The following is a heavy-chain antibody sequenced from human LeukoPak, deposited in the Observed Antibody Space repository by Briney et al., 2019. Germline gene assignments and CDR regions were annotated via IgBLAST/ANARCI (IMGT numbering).Heavy chain of an antibody. CDR3: ARVPWVVGTIKGNYFDY. CDR2: ISSSGSTI. D-gene: IGHD5-12*01. CDR1: GFTFSSYG. Sequence: GGSLRLSCAASGFTFSSYGMNWVRQAPGKGLEWVSYISSSGSTIYYADSVKGRFTISRDNAKNSLYLQMNSLRAEDTAVYYCARVPWVVGTIKGNYFDYWGQGTLVTVSS. V-gene: IGHV3-48*03. J-gene: IGHJ4*02.